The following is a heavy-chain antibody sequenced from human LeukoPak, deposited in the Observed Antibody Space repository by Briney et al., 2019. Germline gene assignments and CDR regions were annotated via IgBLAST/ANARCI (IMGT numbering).Heavy chain of an antibody. CDR3: ARLITSEAGRGMDV. V-gene: IGHV3-7*01. Sequence: GGSLRLSCAASGFTFSSYLMSWVRQGPGKGLEWVAHTKHDGSEKYYVDSVKGRFTISRDNAQNSLYLQMSSLRVEDTALYYCARLITSEAGRGMDVWGQGTTVTVSS. D-gene: IGHD1-14*01. CDR2: TKHDGSEK. J-gene: IGHJ6*02. CDR1: GFTFSSYL.